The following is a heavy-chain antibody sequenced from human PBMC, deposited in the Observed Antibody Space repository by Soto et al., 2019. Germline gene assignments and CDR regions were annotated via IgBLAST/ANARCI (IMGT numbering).Heavy chain of an antibody. D-gene: IGHD3-22*01. CDR3: ASNLDYYDSSGSSYYGMDA. J-gene: IGHJ6*02. CDR1: GGSFSGYY. V-gene: IGHV4-34*01. CDR2: INHSGST. Sequence: SETLSLTCAVYGGSFSGYYWSWIRQPPGKGLEWIGEINHSGSTNYNPSLKSRVTISVDTSKNQFSLKLSSVTAADTAVYYCASNLDYYDSSGSSYYGMDAWGQGTTVTVSS.